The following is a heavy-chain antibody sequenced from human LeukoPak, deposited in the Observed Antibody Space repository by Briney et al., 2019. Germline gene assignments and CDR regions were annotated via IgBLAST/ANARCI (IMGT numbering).Heavy chain of an antibody. CDR3: AKSRRHGAKPYSYFDY. CDR2: IRYDGSNK. V-gene: IGHV3-30*02. D-gene: IGHD1-26*01. CDR1: GFTFSSYG. J-gene: IGHJ4*02. Sequence: GGSLRLSCAASGFTFSSYGMHWVRQAPGKGLEWVAFIRYDGSNKYYADSVKGRFTISRDNSKNTLYLQMNSLRAEDTAVYYCAKSRRHGAKPYSYFDYWGQGTLVTVSS.